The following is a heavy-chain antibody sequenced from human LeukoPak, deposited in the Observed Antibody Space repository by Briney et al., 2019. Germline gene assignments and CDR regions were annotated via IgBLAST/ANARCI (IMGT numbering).Heavy chain of an antibody. CDR1: GFTVSNTY. V-gene: IGHV3-66*02. D-gene: IGHD2-21*01. CDR2: ISGGGNT. Sequence: GGSLRLSCAASGFTVSNTYMNWVRQAPGKGLERVSGISGGGNTYYADSVKGRFTISRDISKNTLYLQMNGLRAEDTAGYYCARGLADCGGDCSDYWGQGTLVTVSS. CDR3: ARGLADCGGDCSDY. J-gene: IGHJ4*02.